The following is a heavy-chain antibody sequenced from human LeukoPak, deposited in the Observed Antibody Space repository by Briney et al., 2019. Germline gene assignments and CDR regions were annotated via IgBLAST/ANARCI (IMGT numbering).Heavy chain of an antibody. V-gene: IGHV4-34*01. CDR3: ARGESSSSWYPLDAFDI. CDR2: INHSGST. CDR1: GGSFSGYY. D-gene: IGHD6-13*01. Sequence: SETLSLTCAVYGGSFSGYYWSWIRQPPGKGLEWIGEINHSGSTNYNLSLKSRVTMSVDTSKNQFSLKLSSVTAADTAVYYCARGESSSSWYPLDAFDIWGQGTMVTVSS. J-gene: IGHJ3*02.